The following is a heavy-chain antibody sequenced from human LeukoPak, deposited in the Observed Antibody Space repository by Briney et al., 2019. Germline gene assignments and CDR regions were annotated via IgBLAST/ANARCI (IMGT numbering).Heavy chain of an antibody. CDR2: ISSGGST. CDR1: GFTVSSNY. Sequence: GGSLRLSCAASGFTVSSNYMSWVRQAPGKGLEWVSVISSGGSTYYADSVKGRFTISRDNSKNTLYLQMNSLIAEDTAVYYGARDTRGVRGGSPYYYGMDVWGKGPRSPSPQ. V-gene: IGHV3-53*05. D-gene: IGHD3-10*01. J-gene: IGHJ6*04. CDR3: ARDTRGVRGGSPYYYGMDV.